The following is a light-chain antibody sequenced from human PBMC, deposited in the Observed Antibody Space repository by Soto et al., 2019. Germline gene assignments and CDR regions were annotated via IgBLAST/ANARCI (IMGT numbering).Light chain of an antibody. CDR1: RSNIGSNS. Sequence: QSVLTQPPSASGTPGQRVTIPCSGSRSNIGSNSVIWFQQLPGTAPKLLIHSNNQRPPGVPDRFSGSKSGTSASLAISGLQSEDEADYYCAAWDNTLSGLGVFGGGTKLTVL. CDR2: SNN. CDR3: AAWDNTLSGLGV. V-gene: IGLV1-44*01. J-gene: IGLJ3*02.